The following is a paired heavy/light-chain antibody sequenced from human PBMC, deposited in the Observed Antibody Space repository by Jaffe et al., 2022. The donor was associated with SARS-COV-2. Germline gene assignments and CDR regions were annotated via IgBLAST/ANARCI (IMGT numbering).Heavy chain of an antibody. CDR2: ISKSGTTI. D-gene: IGHD2-15*01. J-gene: IGHJ6*03. Sequence: QMQLVESGGGLVKPGGSLRLSCAASGFTLSDYYMSWIRQAPGKGLEWVSYISKSGTTIYYADSVKGRFTISRDNAKNSLYLQMNSLRAEDTAVYYCARDTYNQFTGGSWGYMDVWGKGTTVTVSS. CDR3: ARDTYNQFTGGSWGYMDV. V-gene: IGHV3-11*01. CDR1: GFTLSDYY.
Light chain of an antibody. J-gene: IGKJ4*01. V-gene: IGKV3-15*01. CDR3: QQYNKWPPLT. Sequence: EIVMTQSPATLSVSPGERATLSCRASQSVGTNLAWYQQKPGQAPRLLIYGASTRVTGIPARFSGSGSGTEFTFTISSLQSEDFALYYCQQYNKWPPLTFGGGTKVEIK. CDR1: QSVGTN. CDR2: GAS.